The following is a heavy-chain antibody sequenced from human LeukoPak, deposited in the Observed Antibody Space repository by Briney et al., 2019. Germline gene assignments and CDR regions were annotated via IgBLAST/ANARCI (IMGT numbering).Heavy chain of an antibody. Sequence: PSETLSLTCTVSGGSISGTSYYWDWIRQPPGKGLEWIGSIYYSGRTYYNPSLKSRVTISVDTSKNQFSLKLSSVTAADTAVYYCARSGYSSGWSHYLDYWGQGTLVTVSS. CDR3: ARSGYSSGWSHYLDY. V-gene: IGHV4-39*01. CDR1: GGSISGTSYY. J-gene: IGHJ4*02. CDR2: IYYSGRT. D-gene: IGHD6-19*01.